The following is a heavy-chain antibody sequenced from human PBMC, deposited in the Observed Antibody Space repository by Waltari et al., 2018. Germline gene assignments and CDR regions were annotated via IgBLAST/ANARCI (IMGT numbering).Heavy chain of an antibody. D-gene: IGHD1-26*01. V-gene: IGHV3-23*01. CDR3: VRDKSGGYYDY. CDR2: NRGSGGST. CDR1: GFTFSSYA. J-gene: IGHJ4*02. Sequence: EVQLLESGGGLVQPGGSLRLSCAASGFTFSSYAMSWVRQAPGKGLEWVSANRGSGGSTCYADSVKGRFTIARDNSKNTLYLQMNILRAEDTAVYYCVRDKSGGYYDYWGQGTLVTVSS.